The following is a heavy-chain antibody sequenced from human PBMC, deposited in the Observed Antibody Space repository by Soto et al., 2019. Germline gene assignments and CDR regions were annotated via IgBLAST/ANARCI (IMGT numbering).Heavy chain of an antibody. CDR3: ARHYDFWSGYFYYYYYGMDV. CDR2: IYYSGST. Sequence: QVQLQESGPGLVKPSQTLSLTCTVSGGSISSGDYYWSWIRQPPGKGLEWIGYIYYSGSTYYNPSLKSRVTISVDTSKNQFSLKLSSVTAADTAVYYCARHYDFWSGYFYYYYYGMDVWGQGTTVTVSS. CDR1: GGSISSGDYY. V-gene: IGHV4-30-4*01. J-gene: IGHJ6*02. D-gene: IGHD3-3*01.